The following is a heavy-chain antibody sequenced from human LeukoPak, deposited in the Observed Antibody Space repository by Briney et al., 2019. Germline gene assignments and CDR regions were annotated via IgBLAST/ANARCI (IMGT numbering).Heavy chain of an antibody. J-gene: IGHJ4*02. CDR1: GFTFNNAW. CDR2: ISSSSNYI. Sequence: GGSLRLSCAASGFTFNNAWMNWVRQAPGKGLEWVSSISSSSNYIYYADSVKGRFTISRDNAKNSLYLQMNSLRAEDTAVYYCARASVDTAMAVDYWGQGTLVTVSS. CDR3: ARASVDTAMAVDY. V-gene: IGHV3-21*01. D-gene: IGHD5-18*01.